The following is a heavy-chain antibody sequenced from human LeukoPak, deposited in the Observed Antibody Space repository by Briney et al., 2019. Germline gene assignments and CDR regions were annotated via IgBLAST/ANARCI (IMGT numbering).Heavy chain of an antibody. Sequence: SETLSLTCTVSGGSISSGDYYWSWIRQPPGKGLEWIGYIYYSGSTYYNPSLKSRVTISVDTSKNQFSLKLSSVTAADTAVYYCARSSGSSYAPVEYWGQGTLVTVSS. V-gene: IGHV4-30-4*01. CDR2: IYYSGST. CDR3: ARSSGSSYAPVEY. D-gene: IGHD2-15*01. CDR1: GGSISSGDYY. J-gene: IGHJ4*02.